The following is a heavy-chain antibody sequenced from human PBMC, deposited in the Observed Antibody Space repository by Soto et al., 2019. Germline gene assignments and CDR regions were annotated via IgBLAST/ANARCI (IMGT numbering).Heavy chain of an antibody. J-gene: IGHJ6*02. D-gene: IGHD6-19*01. CDR2: IYYSGST. CDR1: GGSISSSSYY. CDR3: ASGVAVAGMYYYYYGMDV. V-gene: IGHV4-39*01. Sequence: PSETLSLTCTVSGGSISSSSYYWGWIRQPPGKGLEWIGSIYYSGSTYYNPSLKSRVTISVDTSKNQFSLKLSSVTAADTAVYYCASGVAVAGMYYYYYGMDVWGQGTTVTVSS.